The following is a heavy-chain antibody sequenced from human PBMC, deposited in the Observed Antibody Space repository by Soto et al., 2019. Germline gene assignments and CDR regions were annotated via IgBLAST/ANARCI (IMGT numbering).Heavy chain of an antibody. D-gene: IGHD6-19*01. CDR1: GGSISSSSYY. CDR3: ARALHSSGWYY. Sequence: SETLSLTCTVSGGSISSSSYYWGWIRQPPGKGLEWIGSIYYSGSTYYNPSLKSRVTISVDTSKNQFSLKLGSVTAADTAVYYCARALHSSGWYYWGQGTLVTVSS. CDR2: IYYSGST. V-gene: IGHV4-39*01. J-gene: IGHJ4*02.